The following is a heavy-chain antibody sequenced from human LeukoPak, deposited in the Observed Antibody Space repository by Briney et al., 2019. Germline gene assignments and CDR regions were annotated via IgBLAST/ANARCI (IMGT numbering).Heavy chain of an antibody. V-gene: IGHV3-21*04. J-gene: IGHJ5*02. CDR3: AKDRGPNWFDP. Sequence: PGGSLRLSCAASGFTFSSYSMNWVRQAPGKGLEWISSISSSSSYIYYADSVKGRFTISRDNSKNTLYLQMNSLRAEDTAVYYCAKDRGPNWFDPWGQGTLVTVSS. CDR1: GFTFSSYS. CDR2: ISSSSSYI.